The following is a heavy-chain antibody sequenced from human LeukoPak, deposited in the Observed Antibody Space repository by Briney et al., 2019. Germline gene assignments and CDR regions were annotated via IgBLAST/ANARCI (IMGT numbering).Heavy chain of an antibody. J-gene: IGHJ3*02. D-gene: IGHD6-13*01. CDR3: ARVAAAVWAFDI. CDR1: DGSISSSSYY. Sequence: PSETLSLTCTVSDGSISSSSYYWGWIRQPPGKGLEWIGSIYYSGSTYYNPSLKSRVTISVDTSKNQFSLKLSSVTAADTAVYYCARVAAAVWAFDIWGQGTMVTVSS. CDR2: IYYSGST. V-gene: IGHV4-39*07.